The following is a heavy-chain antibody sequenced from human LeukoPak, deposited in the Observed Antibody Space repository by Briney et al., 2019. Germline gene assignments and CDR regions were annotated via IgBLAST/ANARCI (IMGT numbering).Heavy chain of an antibody. CDR2: IYPDDSDT. J-gene: IGHJ4*02. CDR1: GYSFPSSW. Sequence: GESLRISCEGSGYSFPSSWIGWVRQMPGKGLEWMGIIYPDDSDTRYTPSFQGQVTISADKSISTAYLQWSSLKASDTAMYYCAKIAYSGAWYPPSYFDSWGQGTLVTVSS. CDR3: AKIAYSGAWYPPSYFDS. V-gene: IGHV5-51*01. D-gene: IGHD6-19*01.